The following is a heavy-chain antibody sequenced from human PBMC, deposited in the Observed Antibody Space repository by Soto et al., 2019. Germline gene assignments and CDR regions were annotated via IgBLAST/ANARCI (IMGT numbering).Heavy chain of an antibody. CDR3: AKGGGNYLDY. V-gene: IGHV3-23*01. Sequence: GGSLRLSCAASGFTFSKYGMTWVRQVSGKGLEWASTIISSGVDTYYADSMKGRFAISRDNSKNTLYLQMNSLRTDDTAVYYCAKGGGNYLDYWGQGTVVTVS. J-gene: IGHJ4*02. CDR2: IISSGVDT. CDR1: GFTFSKYG. D-gene: IGHD3-10*01.